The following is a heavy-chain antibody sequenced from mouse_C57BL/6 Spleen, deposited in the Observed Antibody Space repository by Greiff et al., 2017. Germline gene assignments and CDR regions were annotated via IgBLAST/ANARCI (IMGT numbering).Heavy chain of an antibody. CDR3: ARQTDYCSSYGYFDV. CDR1: GFTFSSYA. V-gene: IGHV5-6*01. D-gene: IGHD1-1*01. CDR2: ISSGGSYT. Sequence: EVMLVESGGDLVKPGGSLKLSCAASGFTFSSYAMSWVRQTPDKRLEWVATISSGGSYTYYPDSVKGRFTISRDNAKNTLYLQMSSRKSEDTAMYYCARQTDYCSSYGYFDVWGTGTTVTVSS. J-gene: IGHJ1*03.